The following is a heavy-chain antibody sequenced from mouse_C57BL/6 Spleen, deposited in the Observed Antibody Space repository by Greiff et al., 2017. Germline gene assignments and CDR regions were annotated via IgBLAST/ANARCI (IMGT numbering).Heavy chain of an antibody. D-gene: IGHD1-1*01. Sequence: VQLQQSGAELVRPGSSVKLSCKASGYTFTSYWMHWVKQRPIQGLEWIGNIDPSDSETHYNQKFKDKATLTVDKSSSTAYMQLSRLTSEDSAVYYCARGVTTVALDYWGQGTTLTVSS. CDR3: ARGVTTVALDY. J-gene: IGHJ2*01. V-gene: IGHV1-52*01. CDR1: GYTFTSYW. CDR2: IDPSDSET.